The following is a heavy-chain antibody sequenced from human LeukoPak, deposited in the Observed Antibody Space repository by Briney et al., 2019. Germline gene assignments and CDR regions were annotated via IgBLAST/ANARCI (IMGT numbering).Heavy chain of an antibody. CDR2: ISAYNGNT. Sequence: ASVKVSCKASGYTFTSYGISWVRQAPGQGLEWMGWISAYNGNTNYAQKLQGRVPMTTDTSTSTAYMELRSLRSDDTAVYYCARVASIAAVAGTVDYWGQGTLVTVSS. CDR3: ARVASIAAVAGTVDY. CDR1: GYTFTSYG. J-gene: IGHJ4*02. V-gene: IGHV1-18*01. D-gene: IGHD6-19*01.